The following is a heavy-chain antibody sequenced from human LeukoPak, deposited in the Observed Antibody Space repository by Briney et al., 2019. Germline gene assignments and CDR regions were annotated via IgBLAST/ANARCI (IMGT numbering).Heavy chain of an antibody. CDR3: ARMGGYSGYDFGY. J-gene: IGHJ4*02. V-gene: IGHV3-33*01. CDR2: IWYDGSNK. D-gene: IGHD5-12*01. CDR1: GFTFSSYG. Sequence: GGSLRLSCAASGFTFSSYGMHWVRQAPGKGLEWVALIWYDGSNKNYADSVKGRFTISRDNSKNTLDPQMNSLRAEDTAVYYCARMGGYSGYDFGYWGQGTLVTVSP.